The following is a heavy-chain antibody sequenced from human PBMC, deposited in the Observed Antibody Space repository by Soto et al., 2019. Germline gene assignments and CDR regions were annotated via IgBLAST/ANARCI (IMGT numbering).Heavy chain of an antibody. V-gene: IGHV3-23*01. CDR1: GFPFSSYA. CDR2: ISGSGGST. CDR3: AKSPIRQWLVRSSFDY. D-gene: IGHD6-19*01. Sequence: GGSLRLSCASSGFPFSSYAMSWVRQAPGKGLEWVSAISGSGGSTYYADSVKGRFTISRDNSKNTLYLQMNSLRAEDTAVYYCAKSPIRQWLVRSSFDYWGQGTLVTVSS. J-gene: IGHJ4*02.